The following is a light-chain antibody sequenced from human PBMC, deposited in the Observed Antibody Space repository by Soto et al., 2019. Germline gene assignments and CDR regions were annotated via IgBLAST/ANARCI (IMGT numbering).Light chain of an antibody. CDR1: QSVSSSY. Sequence: ESVLRQSPGTLSLAPGEKATLSCRASQSVSSSYLAWYQQKPGQAPRLLIYGASSRATGIPDRFSGRGSGIDFTLTVSRLEPEDFAVYYCQQFGSSSWTFGQGTKVEIK. CDR2: GAS. V-gene: IGKV3-20*01. J-gene: IGKJ1*01. CDR3: QQFGSSSWT.